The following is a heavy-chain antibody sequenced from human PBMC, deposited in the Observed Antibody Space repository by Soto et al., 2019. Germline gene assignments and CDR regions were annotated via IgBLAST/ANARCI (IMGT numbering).Heavy chain of an antibody. J-gene: IGHJ6*02. D-gene: IGHD4-17*01. CDR3: ARDSLRKGGMDV. CDR2: TWYDGSDE. CDR1: GFKYNNYG. Sequence: GGSLRLSCAASGFKYNNYGIHWVRQAPGKGLEWVALTWYDGSDEYYADSVKGRFTISRDNSKNTLYLQMNSLRAEDTAVYYCARDSLRKGGMDVWGQGTTVTVSS. V-gene: IGHV3-33*01.